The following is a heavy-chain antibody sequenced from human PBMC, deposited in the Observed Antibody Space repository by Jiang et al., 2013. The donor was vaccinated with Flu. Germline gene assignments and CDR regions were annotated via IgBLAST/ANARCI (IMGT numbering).Heavy chain of an antibody. CDR1: GFTFSNAW. CDR3: TTAQDTPDRYYYYGMDV. J-gene: IGHJ6*02. CDR2: IKSKTDGGTT. V-gene: IGHV3-15*01. Sequence: LSCAASGFTFSNAWMSWVRQAPGKGLEWVGRIKSKTDGGTTDYAAPVKGRFTISRDDSKNTLYLQMNSLKTEDTAVYYCTTAQDTPDRYYYYGMDVWGQGTTVTVSS.